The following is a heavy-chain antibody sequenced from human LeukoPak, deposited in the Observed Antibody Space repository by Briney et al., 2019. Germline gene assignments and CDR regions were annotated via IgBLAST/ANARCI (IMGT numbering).Heavy chain of an antibody. CDR3: ARDRQSCSSSSCLGDS. D-gene: IGHD2-2*01. Sequence: GASVKVSCKASGYTFTSYGIIWVRQAPGQGLEWMGWVSAYNGDTHYAQNVQGRVTMTTDTSTSTAYMELRSLRSDDTAVYYCARDRQSCSSSSCLGDSWGQGTLVTVSS. J-gene: IGHJ4*02. CDR2: VSAYNGDT. V-gene: IGHV1-18*01. CDR1: GYTFTSYG.